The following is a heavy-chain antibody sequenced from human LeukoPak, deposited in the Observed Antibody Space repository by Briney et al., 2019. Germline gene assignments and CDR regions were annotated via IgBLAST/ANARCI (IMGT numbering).Heavy chain of an antibody. Sequence: PGGSLRLSCAASGFTFSSYWMSWVRQAPWKGLEWVANIKQDGSEKYYVDSVKGRFTISRDNAKNSLYLQMSSLRADDTAVYYCARVGGCCYFDYWGQGAPVTVSS. CDR1: GFTFSSYW. CDR2: IKQDGSEK. V-gene: IGHV3-7*01. D-gene: IGHD2-15*01. J-gene: IGHJ4*02. CDR3: ARVGGCCYFDY.